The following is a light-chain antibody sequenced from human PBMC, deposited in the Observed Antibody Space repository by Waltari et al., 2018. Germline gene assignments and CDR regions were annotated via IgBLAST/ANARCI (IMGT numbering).Light chain of an antibody. V-gene: IGLV1-51*02. CDR3: GTWDSSLGVWL. J-gene: IGLJ3*02. CDR2: ETN. Sequence: QSVLTQPPSVSAAAGQKVTISCSGRPSTVGGNAVFWYRQVPGTAPKLLIYETNRRPTGTPDRFSASKSGTSATLGSTGLQPGDEAEYYCGTWDSSLGVWLFGGGTRLTVL. CDR1: PSTVGGNA.